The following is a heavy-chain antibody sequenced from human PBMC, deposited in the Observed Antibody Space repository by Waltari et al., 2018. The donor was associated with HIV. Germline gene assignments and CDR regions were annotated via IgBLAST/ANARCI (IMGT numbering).Heavy chain of an antibody. CDR2: IYTSGST. D-gene: IGHD3-22*01. Sequence: QVQLQESGPGLVKPSQTLSLTCTVSGGSISSGSYYWSWIRQPAGKGLEWIGRIYTSGSTNYNPSLKSRVTISVDTSKNQFSLKLSSVTAADTAVYYCARDTINPHYYDSSGYYSNDAFDIWGQGTMVTVSS. V-gene: IGHV4-61*02. J-gene: IGHJ3*02. CDR3: ARDTINPHYYDSSGYYSNDAFDI. CDR1: GGSISSGSYY.